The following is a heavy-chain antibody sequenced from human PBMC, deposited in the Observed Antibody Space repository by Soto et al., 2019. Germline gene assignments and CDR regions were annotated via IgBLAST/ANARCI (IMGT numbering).Heavy chain of an antibody. Sequence: QVHLVQSGAEVKKPGASVKVSCQASGYAFTTYGITWVRQAPGQGLEWMGWISAHNGNTNYAQKLQGRVTVTRDTSTSTAYMELRSLRCDVTAVYYCARGRYGDYWGQGALVTVSS. CDR1: GYAFTTYG. D-gene: IGHD1-1*01. CDR2: ISAHNGNT. V-gene: IGHV1-18*01. J-gene: IGHJ4*02. CDR3: ARGRYGDY.